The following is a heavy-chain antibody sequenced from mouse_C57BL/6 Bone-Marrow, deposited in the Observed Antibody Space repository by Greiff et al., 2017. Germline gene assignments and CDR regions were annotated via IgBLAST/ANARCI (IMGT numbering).Heavy chain of an antibody. V-gene: IGHV1-81*01. CDR1: GYTFTSYG. D-gene: IGHD2-1*01. CDR2: IYPRSGNT. J-gene: IGHJ3*01. CDR3: ATLYYGNYGGFAY. Sequence: VQGVESGAELARPGASVKLSCKASGYTFTSYGISGVKQRTGQGLEWIGEIYPRSGNTYYNEKFKGKATLTADKSSSTAYMELRSLTSEDSAVYFCATLYYGNYGGFAYWGQGTLVTVSA.